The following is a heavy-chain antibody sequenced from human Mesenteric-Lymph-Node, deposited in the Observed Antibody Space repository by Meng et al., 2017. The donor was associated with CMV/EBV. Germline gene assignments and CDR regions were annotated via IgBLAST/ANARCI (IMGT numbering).Heavy chain of an antibody. Sequence: GESLKISCAASGFTFSSYEMNWVRQAPGKGLEWVSYISSSGSTIYYADSVKGRFTISRDNAKNSLYLQMNSLRAEDTAVYYCARVSGRYCSSTSCRSYYFDYWGQGTLVTFSS. CDR2: ISSSGSTI. CDR1: GFTFSSYE. CDR3: ARVSGRYCSSTSCRSYYFDY. J-gene: IGHJ4*02. D-gene: IGHD2-2*01. V-gene: IGHV3-48*03.